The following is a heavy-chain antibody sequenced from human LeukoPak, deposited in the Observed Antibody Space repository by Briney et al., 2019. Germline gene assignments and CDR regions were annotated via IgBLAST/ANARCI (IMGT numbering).Heavy chain of an antibody. J-gene: IGHJ5*02. V-gene: IGHV1-18*01. CDR1: GYTFTSYG. CDR3: ASDDWFDP. CDR2: ISAYNGNT. Sequence: ASVKVSCKASGYTFTSYGISWVRQAPGQGLEWMGWISAYNGNTNYAQKLQGRVTMTRDTSISTAYMELSRLRSDDTAVYYCASDDWFDPWGQGTLVTVSS.